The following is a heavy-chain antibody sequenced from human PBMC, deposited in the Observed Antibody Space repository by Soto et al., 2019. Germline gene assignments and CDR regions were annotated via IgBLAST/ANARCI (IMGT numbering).Heavy chain of an antibody. V-gene: IGHV3-30-3*01. CDR2: ISYDGSNK. J-gene: IGHJ6*02. Sequence: QVQLVESGGGVVQPGRSLRLSCAASGFTFSSYAMHWVRQAPGKGLEWVAVISYDGSNKYYADSVKGRFTISRDNYKNTLYLQMNSLRAEDTAVYYCARAGGANYYYYGMDVWGQGTTVTVSS. CDR1: GFTFSSYA. CDR3: ARAGGANYYYYGMDV. D-gene: IGHD3-16*01.